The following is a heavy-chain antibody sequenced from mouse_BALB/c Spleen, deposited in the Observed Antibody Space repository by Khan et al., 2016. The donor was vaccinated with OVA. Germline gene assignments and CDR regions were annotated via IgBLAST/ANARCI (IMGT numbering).Heavy chain of an antibody. Sequence: QVQLKESGPGLVAPSQSLSITCTVSGFSLVTYGVHWVRQSPGRGLEWLGVIWTGGNTHYNSALMSRLSIPNDTSKSQAFLKINSLQTVDTAMYYDAGGTAYYGDYEAMDYWGQGTSVTVSS. CDR3: AGGTAYYGDYEAMDY. V-gene: IGHV2-9*02. D-gene: IGHD2-13*01. CDR1: GFSLVTYG. CDR2: IWTGGNT. J-gene: IGHJ4*01.